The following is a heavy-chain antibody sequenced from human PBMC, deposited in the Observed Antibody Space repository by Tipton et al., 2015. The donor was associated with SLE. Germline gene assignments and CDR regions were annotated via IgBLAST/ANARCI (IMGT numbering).Heavy chain of an antibody. Sequence: TLSLTCTVSGGSISSYYWSWIRQPPGKGLEWIGYIYYSGSTNYNPSLKSRVTISVDTSKNQFSLKLSSVTAADTAVYYCGRSRGSSGWVDCWGQGTLVTVSS. CDR3: GRSRGSSGWVDC. CDR2: IYYSGST. CDR1: GGSISSYY. J-gene: IGHJ4*02. V-gene: IGHV4-59*01. D-gene: IGHD6-19*01.